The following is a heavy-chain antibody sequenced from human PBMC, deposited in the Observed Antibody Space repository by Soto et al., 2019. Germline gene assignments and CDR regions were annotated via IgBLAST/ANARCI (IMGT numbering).Heavy chain of an antibody. Sequence: GGSLRLSCAASGFTFDQFAMHWVLQAPGKGLEWVSSITWNSGRIDYADSVRGRFTISRDNAAKSLYLHMSSLRPDDTAVYYCVREPPLAAAGTFDFWGKGTLVTVAS. CDR3: VREPPLAAAGTFDF. D-gene: IGHD6-13*01. J-gene: IGHJ4*02. V-gene: IGHV3-9*01. CDR1: GFTFDQFA. CDR2: ITWNSGRI.